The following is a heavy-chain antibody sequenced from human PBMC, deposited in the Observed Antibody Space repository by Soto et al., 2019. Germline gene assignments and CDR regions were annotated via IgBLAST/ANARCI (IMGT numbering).Heavy chain of an antibody. D-gene: IGHD2-15*01. Sequence: QVQLVQSGTEVKKPGSSVKVSCKASGGSLSTNPISWVRQAPGQGLEWMGGTGSGTGPGNHAQKFQGRLTVTAAKSTSTVDMELTNLSPEDTAVYYCARRDSGGLYRFFDSWGQGTLVTVSS. CDR2: TGSGTGPG. CDR3: ARRDSGGLYRFFDS. V-gene: IGHV1-69*06. J-gene: IGHJ4*02. CDR1: GGSLSTNP.